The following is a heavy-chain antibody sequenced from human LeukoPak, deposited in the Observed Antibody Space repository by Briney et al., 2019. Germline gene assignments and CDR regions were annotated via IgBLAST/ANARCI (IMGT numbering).Heavy chain of an antibody. CDR2: ISSSGSTI. J-gene: IGHJ4*02. Sequence: GGSLRLSCAASGFTFSDYYMSWIRQAPGKGLEWVSYISSSGSTIYYADSVKGRFTISRDNAKNSLYLQMNSLRAEDTAVYYCARDCSSTSCSDMGLDYWGQGTLVTVSS. CDR3: ARDCSSTSCSDMGLDY. V-gene: IGHV3-11*04. D-gene: IGHD2-2*01. CDR1: GFTFSDYY.